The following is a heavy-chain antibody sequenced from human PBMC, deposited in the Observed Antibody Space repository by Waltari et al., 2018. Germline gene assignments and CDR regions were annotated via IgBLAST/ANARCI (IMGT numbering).Heavy chain of an antibody. D-gene: IGHD2-15*01. J-gene: IGHJ4*02. CDR2: INHSGST. V-gene: IGHV4-34*01. Sequence: QVQLQESGPGLVKPSETLSLTCTVSGGSISGYYWSWIRQPPGKGLEWIGEINHSGSTNYNPSLKSRVTISVDTSKNQFSLKLSSVTAADTAVYYCARTGSVWVVAGTLDYWGQGTLVTVSS. CDR3: ARTGSVWVVAGTLDY. CDR1: GGSISGYY.